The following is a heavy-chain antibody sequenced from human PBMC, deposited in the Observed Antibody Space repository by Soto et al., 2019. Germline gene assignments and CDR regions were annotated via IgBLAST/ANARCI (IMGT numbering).Heavy chain of an antibody. CDR3: ARTALWFGDWFDP. CDR2: ISYDGSNK. CDR1: GFTFSSYG. J-gene: IGHJ5*02. V-gene: IGHV3-30*03. Sequence: QVQLVESGGGVVQPGRSLRLSCAASGFTFSSYGMHWVRQAPGKGLEWVAVISYDGSNKYYADSVKGRFTISRDNSKNTLYLRMNSLRAEDTAVYYRARTALWFGDWFDPWGQGTLVTVSS. D-gene: IGHD3-10*01.